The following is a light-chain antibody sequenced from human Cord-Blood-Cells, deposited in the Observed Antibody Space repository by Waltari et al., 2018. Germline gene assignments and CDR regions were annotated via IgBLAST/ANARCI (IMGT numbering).Light chain of an antibody. CDR2: DAS. V-gene: IGKV1-33*01. Sequence: DIQMTQSPSSLSASVGDRVTITCQASQDISNYLNWYQQEPGKAPKLLIYDASNLETGVPSRFSGSGSGTDFTFNISSLQPEDIATYYCQQYDNLLAFGGGTKVEIK. CDR1: QDISNY. CDR3: QQYDNLLA. J-gene: IGKJ4*01.